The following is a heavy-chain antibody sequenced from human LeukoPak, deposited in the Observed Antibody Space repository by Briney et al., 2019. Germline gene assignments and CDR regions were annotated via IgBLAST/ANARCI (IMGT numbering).Heavy chain of an antibody. CDR3: AKSLYGSGSYYNWFDP. CDR1: GGSISSYY. Sequence: ASETLSLTCTVSGGSISSYYWSWIRQPAGKGLEWIGRIYTSGSTNYNPSLKSRVTMSVDTSKNQFSLKLSSVTAADTAVYYCAKSLYGSGSYYNWFDPWGQGTLVTVSS. D-gene: IGHD3-10*01. J-gene: IGHJ5*02. CDR2: IYTSGST. V-gene: IGHV4-4*07.